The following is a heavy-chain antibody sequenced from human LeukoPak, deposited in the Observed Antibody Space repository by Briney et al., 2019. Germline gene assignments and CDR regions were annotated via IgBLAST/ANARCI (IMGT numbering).Heavy chain of an antibody. V-gene: IGHV1-8*01. J-gene: IGHJ5*02. CDR1: GYTFTSYD. CDR2: MNPNSGNT. D-gene: IGHD2-2*01. CDR3: ATSPPLYCSSTSCYGGNWFDP. Sequence: ASVKVSCKASGYTFTSYDINWVRQATGQGLEWMGWMNPNSGNTGYAQKFQGRVTITRNTSISTAYMELSSLRSEDTAVYYCATSPPLYCSSTSCYGGNWFDPWGQGTLVTVSS.